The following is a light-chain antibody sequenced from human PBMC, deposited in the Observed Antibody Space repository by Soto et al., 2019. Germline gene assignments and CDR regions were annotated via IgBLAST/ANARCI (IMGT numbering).Light chain of an antibody. V-gene: IGKV3-20*01. Sequence: EIVMTQSPATLSVSPGARATLSCRASQSVTSTYLAWYQQKPGQAPRLLIYGASSRATGVPDRFSGSGSGTDFTLTISRLEPEDFAVYFCHHYASTFGQGTKVDIK. CDR3: HHYAST. J-gene: IGKJ1*01. CDR2: GAS. CDR1: QSVTSTY.